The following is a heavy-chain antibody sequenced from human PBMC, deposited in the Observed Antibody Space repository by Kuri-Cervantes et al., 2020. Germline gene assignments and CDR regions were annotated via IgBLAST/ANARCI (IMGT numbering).Heavy chain of an antibody. V-gene: IGHV4-38-2*01. D-gene: IGHD4-23*01. CDR1: GYSISSGYY. CDR3: ARAPTVISWFDP. J-gene: IGHJ5*02. Sequence: SETLSLTCAVSGYSISSGYYWGWIRQPPGKGLEWIGSIYHSGSTYYNPSLKSQITMSVDTSKNQFSLKLSSVTGADTAVYYCARAPTVISWFDPWGQGTLVTVSS. CDR2: IYHSGST.